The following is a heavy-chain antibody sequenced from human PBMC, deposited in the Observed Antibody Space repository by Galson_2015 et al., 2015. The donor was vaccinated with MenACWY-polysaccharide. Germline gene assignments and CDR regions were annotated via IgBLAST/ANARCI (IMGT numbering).Heavy chain of an antibody. CDR2: INPSGGST. CDR1: GYTFTSYY. CDR3: ARDMRGRVAASGWYFDL. V-gene: IGHV1-46*01. D-gene: IGHD2-15*01. Sequence: SVKVSCKASGYTFTSYYMHWVRQAPGQGLEWMGIINPSGGSTSYAQKFQGRVTMTRDTSTSTVYMELSSLRSEDTAVYYCARDMRGRVAASGWYFDLWGRGTLVTVSS. J-gene: IGHJ2*01.